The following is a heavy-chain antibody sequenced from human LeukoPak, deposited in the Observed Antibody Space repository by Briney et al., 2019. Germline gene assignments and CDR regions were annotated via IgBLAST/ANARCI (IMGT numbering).Heavy chain of an antibody. J-gene: IGHJ4*02. CDR1: GGSLSNYY. D-gene: IGHD1-1*01. Sequence: SETLSLTCAVYGGSLSNYYWTWVRQPPGKGLEWIGEINHSGSTNYNPSLKSRVTISVDTSKNQFSLKLSSVTAADTAVYYCARDEGEGTFDYWGQGTLVTVSS. V-gene: IGHV4-34*01. CDR3: ARDEGEGTFDY. CDR2: INHSGST.